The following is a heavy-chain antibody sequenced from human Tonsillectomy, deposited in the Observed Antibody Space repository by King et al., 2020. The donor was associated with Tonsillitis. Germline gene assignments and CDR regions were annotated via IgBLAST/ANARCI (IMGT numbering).Heavy chain of an antibody. V-gene: IGHV4-39*07. J-gene: IGHJ3*01. Sequence: QLQESGPGLVKPSETLSLTCTVSGGSISSSSYYWGWIRQPPGKGLEWIGSIYYSWSHYYNPSLKSRVTISVDTSENQFSLKLSSVTAADTAVYYCARGGWRLPPFTCWGQGTMVTVSS. CDR2: IYYSWSH. CDR1: GGSISSSSYY. CDR3: ARGGWRLPPFTC. D-gene: IGHD3-16*01.